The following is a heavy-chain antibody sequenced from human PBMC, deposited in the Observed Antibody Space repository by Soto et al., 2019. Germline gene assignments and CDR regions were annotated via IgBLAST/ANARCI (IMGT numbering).Heavy chain of an antibody. CDR1: GYTFTSYY. J-gene: IGHJ4*02. CDR2: INPSGGST. V-gene: IGHV1-46*01. Sequence: ASVKVSCKSSGYTFTSYYMHWVRQAPGQGLEWMGIINPSGGSTSYAPRFQGGVTMTRDTSTSTVYMELSSLTSEDTAVYYCARDHLDRYYYDSSGYYPPDYWGQGTLVTVSS. D-gene: IGHD3-22*01. CDR3: ARDHLDRYYYDSSGYYPPDY.